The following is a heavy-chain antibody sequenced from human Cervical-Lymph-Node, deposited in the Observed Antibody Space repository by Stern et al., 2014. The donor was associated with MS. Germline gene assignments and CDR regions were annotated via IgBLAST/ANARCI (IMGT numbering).Heavy chain of an antibody. CDR1: GGTFNNYA. CDR3: AREGGECCSGDTCYLVCYYFGMDV. CDR2: IVPILGSA. D-gene: IGHD2-15*01. J-gene: IGHJ6*02. Sequence: QVQLVQSGPEVKKPGSSMKVSCKTSGGTFNNYAINWMRQVPGQGLEWMGGIVPILGSAIYSQRFQGRVTISADESTTTSYMELRSLTSEDTAVYYCAREGGECCSGDTCYLVCYYFGMDVWGQGTTVTVSS. V-gene: IGHV1-69*01.